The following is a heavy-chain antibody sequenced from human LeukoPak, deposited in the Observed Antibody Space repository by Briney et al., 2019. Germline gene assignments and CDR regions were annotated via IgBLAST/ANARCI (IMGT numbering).Heavy chain of an antibody. J-gene: IGHJ4*02. CDR3: AAELYSGTYGRCCSFAF. D-gene: IGHD1-26*01. V-gene: IGHV1-2*02. CDR2: INPNSGGT. CDR1: GYTFTGYY. Sequence: ASVKVSCKASGYTFTGYYMHWVRQAPGQGLEWMGWINPNSGGTNYAQKFQGRVTMTRDTSISTAYMELSRPRSDDTAVYYCAAELYSGTYGRCCSFAFWGQGTPVTVSS.